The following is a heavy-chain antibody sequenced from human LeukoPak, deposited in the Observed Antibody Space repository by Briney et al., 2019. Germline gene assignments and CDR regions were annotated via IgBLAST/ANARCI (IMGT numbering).Heavy chain of an antibody. CDR3: ARQYDILTGYYGLEEYYFDY. Sequence: GGSLRLSCAASGFTFSDYYMGWVRQAPGKGLEWVSYISISGSTIYYADSVKGRFPISRDNAKNSLYLQMNSLRAEDTAVYYCARQYDILTGYYGLEEYYFDYWGQGTLVTVSS. D-gene: IGHD3-9*01. CDR2: ISISGSTI. CDR1: GFTFSDYY. J-gene: IGHJ4*02. V-gene: IGHV3-11*04.